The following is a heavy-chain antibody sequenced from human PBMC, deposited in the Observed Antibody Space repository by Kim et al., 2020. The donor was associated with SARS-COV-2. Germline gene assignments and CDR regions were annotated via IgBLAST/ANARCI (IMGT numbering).Heavy chain of an antibody. V-gene: IGHV3-15*01. D-gene: IGHD3-10*01. Sequence: PVKGRVTISREDSKNTLYRQMNSLKTEDTAVYYCTTRHGSGSYYNSRDYWGQGTLVTVSS. CDR3: TTRHGSGSYYNSRDY. J-gene: IGHJ4*02.